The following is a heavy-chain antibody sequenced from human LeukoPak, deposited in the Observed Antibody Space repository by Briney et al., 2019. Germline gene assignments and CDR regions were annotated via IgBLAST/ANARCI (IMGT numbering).Heavy chain of an antibody. D-gene: IGHD3-10*01. CDR2: INPNSGGT. Sequence: ASVKVSCKASGYTFTGYYMHWVRQAPGQGLEWMGWINPNSGGTNYAQKFQGRVTMTRDTSISTAYMELSRLRSDDTAVYYCARGTLSEDEWFGELPPFGYWGQGTLVTVSS. CDR1: GYTFTGYY. V-gene: IGHV1-2*02. J-gene: IGHJ4*02. CDR3: ARGTLSEDEWFGELPPFGY.